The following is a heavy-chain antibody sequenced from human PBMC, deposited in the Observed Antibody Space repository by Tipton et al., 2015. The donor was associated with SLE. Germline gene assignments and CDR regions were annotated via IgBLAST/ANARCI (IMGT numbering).Heavy chain of an antibody. J-gene: IGHJ4*02. V-gene: IGHV3-23*01. Sequence: SLRLSCAASRFTFSTYAMGWVRQSPGQGLEWVSGISGCGTTTHYIDTVRGRFTISRENSMNMLFLDMNSLRAEDTAVYYCGKSRGYGGTNYWGQGTLVTVPS. D-gene: IGHD4-23*01. CDR3: GKSRGYGGTNY. CDR1: RFTFSTYA. CDR2: ISGCGTTT.